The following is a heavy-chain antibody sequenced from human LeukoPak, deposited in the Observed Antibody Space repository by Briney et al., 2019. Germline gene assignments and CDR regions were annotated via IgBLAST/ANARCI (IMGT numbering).Heavy chain of an antibody. CDR1: GFTFDDYA. D-gene: IGHD4-23*01. V-gene: IGHV3-43*02. Sequence: GGSLRLSCAASGFTFDDYAMHWVRPAPGKGLEWVSLISGDGGSTYYADSVKGRFTISRDNSKNSLYLQMNSLRTEDTALYYCAIAPDYGGNSFDYWGQGTLVTVSS. CDR2: ISGDGGST. J-gene: IGHJ4*02. CDR3: AIAPDYGGNSFDY.